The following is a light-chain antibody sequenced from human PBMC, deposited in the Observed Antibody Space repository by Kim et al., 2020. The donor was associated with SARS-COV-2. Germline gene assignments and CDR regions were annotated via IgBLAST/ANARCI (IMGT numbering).Light chain of an antibody. V-gene: IGLV3-1*01. Sequence: SYELTQPPSVSVSPGQTASITCSGDKLGDKYVCWYQQKPGQSPVLVIYQDSKRPSGIPERFSGSNSGNTATLTISGTQAMDEADYYCQAWVSSVVFGGGTQLTVL. CDR3: QAWVSSVV. CDR2: QDS. CDR1: KLGDKY. J-gene: IGLJ2*01.